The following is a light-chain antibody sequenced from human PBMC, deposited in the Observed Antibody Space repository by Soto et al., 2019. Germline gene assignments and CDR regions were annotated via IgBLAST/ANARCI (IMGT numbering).Light chain of an antibody. Sequence: QSALTQPASLSGSPGQSITISCTGTSSDIGAYDYVSWFQQHPGKAPKLMISEVNNRPSGVSNRFSGSKSGNTAYLTISGLQVEDEADYYCSSYTGSSINTVVFGGGTKLTVL. V-gene: IGLV2-14*01. CDR1: SSDIGAYDY. CDR3: SSYTGSSINTVV. J-gene: IGLJ2*01. CDR2: EVN.